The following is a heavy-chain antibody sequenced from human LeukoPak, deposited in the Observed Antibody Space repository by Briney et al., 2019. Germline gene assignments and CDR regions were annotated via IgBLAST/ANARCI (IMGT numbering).Heavy chain of an antibody. Sequence: EASVKVSCTASGYTFTSYAMNWVRQAPGQGLEWMGWINTNTGNPTYAQGFTGRFVFSLDTSVSTAYLQISSLKAEDTAVYYCARVGIAAAGTLNWYFDLWGRGTLVTVSS. CDR1: GYTFTSYA. D-gene: IGHD6-13*01. CDR3: ARVGIAAAGTLNWYFDL. J-gene: IGHJ2*01. V-gene: IGHV7-4-1*02. CDR2: INTNTGNP.